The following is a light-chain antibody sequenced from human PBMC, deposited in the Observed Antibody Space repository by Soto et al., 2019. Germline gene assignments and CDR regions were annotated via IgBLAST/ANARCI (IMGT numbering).Light chain of an antibody. Sequence: ETVLTQSPGTLPLSPGEGATLSCRASQALTSTYIAWYQQKPGQAPRLLIYDASTRAAGIPDRFSGSGSGTDFTLAISRLEPEDFAEYYCHQYGTSPLTVGGGTMVEIK. CDR2: DAS. V-gene: IGKV3-20*01. CDR1: QALTSTY. CDR3: HQYGTSPLT. J-gene: IGKJ4*01.